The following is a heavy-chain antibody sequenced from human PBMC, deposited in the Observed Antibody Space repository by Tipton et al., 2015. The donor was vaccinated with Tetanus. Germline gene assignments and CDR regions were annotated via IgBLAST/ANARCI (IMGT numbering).Heavy chain of an antibody. CDR3: ARDYGGTTYYFYYGMDV. D-gene: IGHD4-23*01. V-gene: IGHV3-64*02. CDR2: ILGHGRSP. CDR1: GFTFSNYP. Sequence: SLRLSCAASGFTFSNYPMHWVRQAPGKGLEYVSSILGHGRSPFYADSVRGRFTTSRDNSKNMLYLQMDSVRREDMAVYYCARDYGGTTYYFYYGMDVWGQGTSVTVSS. J-gene: IGHJ6*02.